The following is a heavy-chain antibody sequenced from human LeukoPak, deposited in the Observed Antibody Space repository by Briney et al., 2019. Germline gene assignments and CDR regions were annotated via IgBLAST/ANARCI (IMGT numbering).Heavy chain of an antibody. CDR3: QSYGPSGGFDY. CDR2: INTNTGNP. V-gene: IGHV7-4-1*02. J-gene: IGHJ4*02. D-gene: IGHD3-10*01. Sequence: ASVKVSCKASGYTFTGYYMHWVRQAPGQGLEWMGWINTNTGNPTYAQGFTGRFVFSLDTSVSTAYLQISSLKAEDTAVYYCQSYGPSGGFDYWGQGTLVTVSS. CDR1: GYTFTGYY.